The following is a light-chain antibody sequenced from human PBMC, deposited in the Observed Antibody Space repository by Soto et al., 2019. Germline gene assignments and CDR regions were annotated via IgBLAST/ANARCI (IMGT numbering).Light chain of an antibody. V-gene: IGKV3-11*01. CDR2: GAS. CDR3: QQRSNWPLT. CDR1: QSVSID. J-gene: IGKJ5*01. Sequence: EIVMTQSPATVPVSPGERVTLSCRASQSVSIDLAWYQQKPGQAPRLLIYGASTRATDIPARFSGSGSGTDFTLTISSLEPEDFAVYYCQQRSNWPLTFGQGTRLEI.